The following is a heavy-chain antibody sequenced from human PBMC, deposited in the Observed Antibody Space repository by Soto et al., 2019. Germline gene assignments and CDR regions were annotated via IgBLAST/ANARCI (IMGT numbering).Heavy chain of an antibody. J-gene: IGHJ4*02. CDR1: GFTVSSYW. Sequence: EVQLVESGGALVQPGGSLRLSCAASGFTVSSYWMNWVRQTPGKGLEWVANIDQDGREEFSVDSVKGRFTISRDNAKNSLYLQMNNLRAEDTAVYYCARMLLTGDQGGGYSDYWGKGTLVTVSS. D-gene: IGHD7-27*01. CDR2: IDQDGREE. V-gene: IGHV3-7*01. CDR3: ARMLLTGDQGGGYSDY.